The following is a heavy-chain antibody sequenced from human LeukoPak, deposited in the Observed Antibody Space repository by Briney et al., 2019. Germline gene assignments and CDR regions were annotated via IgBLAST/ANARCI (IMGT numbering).Heavy chain of an antibody. V-gene: IGHV3-11*01. Sequence: PGGSLRLSCAASGFTFSDYYMSWIRQAPGKGLEWVSYISSSGSTIYYADSVKGRFTVSRDNAKNSLYLQMNSLRAEDTAVYYCAREMGYSAYDGKFDYWGQGTLVTVSS. CDR1: GFTFSDYY. CDR2: ISSSGSTI. D-gene: IGHD5-12*01. J-gene: IGHJ4*02. CDR3: AREMGYSAYDGKFDY.